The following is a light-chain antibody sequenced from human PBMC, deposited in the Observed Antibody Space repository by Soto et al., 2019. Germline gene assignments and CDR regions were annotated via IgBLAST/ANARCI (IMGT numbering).Light chain of an antibody. J-gene: IGKJ1*01. CDR1: QSLLHNNGKTY. Sequence: DIVVTQTPLSSPVTVGQPASISCRSSQSLLHNNGKTYLNWFQQRPGQPPRLLIYEVSNRFSGVPDRFSGSGTGTDFTLTISRVQPEDVGVYHCMQATDFPWTFGQGTKVDIK. CDR2: EVS. CDR3: MQATDFPWT. V-gene: IGKV2-24*01.